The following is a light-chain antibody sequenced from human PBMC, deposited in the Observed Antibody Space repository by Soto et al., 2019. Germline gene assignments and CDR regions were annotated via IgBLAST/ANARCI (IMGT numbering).Light chain of an antibody. CDR2: WAS. V-gene: IGKV4-1*01. Sequence: DIVMTQSPDSLAVSLGERATVNCKSSQSVLSSSNNKNYLTWYQQKPGQPPKLLIYWASTRESGGTDRFSGSGSVTDSTLTISGLQADDVAVYYGQHYYNSWTFGQGTKVEIK. CDR3: QHYYNSWT. CDR1: QSVLSSSNNKNY. J-gene: IGKJ1*01.